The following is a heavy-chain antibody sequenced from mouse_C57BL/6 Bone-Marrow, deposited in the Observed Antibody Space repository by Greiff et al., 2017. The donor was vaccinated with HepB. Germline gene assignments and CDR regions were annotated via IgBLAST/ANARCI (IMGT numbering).Heavy chain of an antibody. V-gene: IGHV10-1*01. CDR1: GFSFNTYA. J-gene: IGHJ2*01. Sequence: EVQRVESGGGLVQPKGSLKLSCAASGFSFNTYAMNWVRQAPGKGLEWVARIRSKSNNYATYYADSVKDRFTISRDESESRLYLQMNNLKTEDTAMYYCVRQGATVVPYFDYWGQGTTLTVSS. D-gene: IGHD1-1*01. CDR2: IRSKSNNYAT. CDR3: VRQGATVVPYFDY.